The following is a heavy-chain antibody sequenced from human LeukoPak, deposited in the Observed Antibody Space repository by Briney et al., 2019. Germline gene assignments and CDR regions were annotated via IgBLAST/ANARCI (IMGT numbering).Heavy chain of an antibody. CDR2: ISSSSSYI. CDR1: GFTFSSYS. D-gene: IGHD2-8*01. V-gene: IGHV3-21*01. CDR3: ARGGIVVMP. Sequence: GGSLRLSCAASGFTFSSYSMNWVRQAPGKGLEWVSSISSSSSYIYYADSVKGRCTSSRDNAKNSLYLQMNSLRAEDTAVYYCARGGIVVMPWGQGTMATVSS. J-gene: IGHJ3*01.